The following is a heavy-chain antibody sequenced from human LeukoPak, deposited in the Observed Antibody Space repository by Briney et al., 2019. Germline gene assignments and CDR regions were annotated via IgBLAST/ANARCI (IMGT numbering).Heavy chain of an antibody. V-gene: IGHV4-34*01. J-gene: IGHJ5*02. CDR3: ARLRGRQGSGFDP. D-gene: IGHD3-10*01. Sequence: SETLSLTCAVYGGSFSGYYWSWIRQPPGKGLEWIGEINHSGSTNYNPSLKSRVTISVDTSKNQFSLKLSPVTAADTAVYYCARLRGRQGSGFDPWGQGTLVTVSS. CDR1: GGSFSGYY. CDR2: INHSGST.